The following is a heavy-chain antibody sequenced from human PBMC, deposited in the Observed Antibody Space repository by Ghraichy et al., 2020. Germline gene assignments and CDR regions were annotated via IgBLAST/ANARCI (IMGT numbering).Heavy chain of an antibody. CDR2: IYYSGST. J-gene: IGHJ4*02. V-gene: IGHV4-31*03. CDR1: GGSVSSGGYY. D-gene: IGHD3-22*01. CDR3: ARRYYYDGPFDY. Sequence: SLNISCIVSGGSVSSGGYYWSWFRQHPGKGLEWIGNIYYSGSTSYNPSLKSRVTISVDTSENQFSLKLSSVTAADTAVYYCARRYYYDGPFDYWGQGTLVTVSS.